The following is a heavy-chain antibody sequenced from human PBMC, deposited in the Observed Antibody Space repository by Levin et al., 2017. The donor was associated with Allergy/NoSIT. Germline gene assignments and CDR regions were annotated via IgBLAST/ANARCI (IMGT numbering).Heavy chain of an antibody. Sequence: GGSLRLSCAASGFPFSNYAMSWVRQTPGKGLEWVSAIITGADTSYYADSVKGRFTISRDNSKNTLYLQMNSLRAEDTVVYYCVKAADGAKGDWYFDLWGRGTLVTVSS. CDR1: GFPFSNYA. CDR3: VKAADGAKGDWYFDL. D-gene: IGHD4/OR15-4a*01. J-gene: IGHJ2*01. V-gene: IGHV3-23*01. CDR2: IITGADTS.